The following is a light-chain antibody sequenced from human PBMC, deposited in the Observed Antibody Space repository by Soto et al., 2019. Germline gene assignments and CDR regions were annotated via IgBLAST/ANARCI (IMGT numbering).Light chain of an antibody. CDR2: AAS. CDR1: QDISNY. V-gene: IGKV1-16*02. CDR3: HQYNSYPIT. Sequence: DIQMTQSPSSLSASVGDRVTITCRASQDISNYLAWFQQKPGKAPKSLIYAASNLQSGVPSKFSGSGSGTDFTLTISSLQPEDFATYYCHQYNSYPITFGQGTRLEIK. J-gene: IGKJ5*01.